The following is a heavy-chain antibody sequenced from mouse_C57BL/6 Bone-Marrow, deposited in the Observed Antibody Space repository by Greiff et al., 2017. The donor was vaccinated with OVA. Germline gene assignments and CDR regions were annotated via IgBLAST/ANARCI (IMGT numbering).Heavy chain of an antibody. CDR1: GYTFTDYE. V-gene: IGHV1-15*01. J-gene: IGHJ3*01. Sequence: QVQLQQSGAELVRPGASVTLSCKASGYTFTDYEMHWVKQTPVHGLEWIGAIDPETGGTAYNQKFKGKAILTADKSSSTAYMELRSLTSEDSAVYYCTRAPLYYDYDEGFAYWGQGTLVTVSA. CDR3: TRAPLYYDYDEGFAY. D-gene: IGHD2-4*01. CDR2: IDPETGGT.